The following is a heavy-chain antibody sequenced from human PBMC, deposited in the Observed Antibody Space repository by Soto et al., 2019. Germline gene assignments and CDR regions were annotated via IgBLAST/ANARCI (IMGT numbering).Heavy chain of an antibody. CDR2: IYPGDSDT. D-gene: IGHD2-2*01. J-gene: IGHJ6*02. CDR3: ARHYCSSTSCYPVYYYYYGMDV. Sequence: LKISCKGSGYSFTSYWIGWVRQMPGKGLEWMGIIYPGDSDTRYSPSFQGQVTVSADKSISTAYLQWSSLKASDTAMYYCARHYCSSTSCYPVYYYYYGMDVWGQGTTVTVSS. CDR1: GYSFTSYW. V-gene: IGHV5-51*01.